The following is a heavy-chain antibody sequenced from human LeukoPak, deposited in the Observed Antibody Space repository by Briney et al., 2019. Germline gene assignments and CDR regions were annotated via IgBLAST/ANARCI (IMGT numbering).Heavy chain of an antibody. J-gene: IGHJ4*02. CDR2: IYYSGST. D-gene: IGHD3-16*02. V-gene: IGHV4-59*01. CDR3: ARVYYDYVWGSYRYGGYYFDY. CDR1: GGTISSYY. Sequence: PSETLSLTCTVSGGTISSYYWSWIRQPPGKGLEWIGYIYYSGSTNYNPSLKSRVTISVDKSKNQFSLKLSTVTAADTAVYYGARVYYDYVWGSYRYGGYYFDYWGQGTLVTVSS.